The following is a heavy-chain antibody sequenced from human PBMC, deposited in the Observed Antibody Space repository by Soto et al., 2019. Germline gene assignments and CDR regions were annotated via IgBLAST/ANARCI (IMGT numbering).Heavy chain of an antibody. CDR3: ARDAYLGSGSYAY. Sequence: PGGSLRLSCAASGFTFSSYGMHWVRQSPGKGLEWVALIWYDGSNKNYADSVKGRFTISRDDSKNTLYLQMNSLRAEDTAVYYCARDAYLGSGSYAYWGHGTLVTVS. J-gene: IGHJ4*01. D-gene: IGHD3-10*01. CDR2: IWYDGSNK. V-gene: IGHV3-33*01. CDR1: GFTFSSYG.